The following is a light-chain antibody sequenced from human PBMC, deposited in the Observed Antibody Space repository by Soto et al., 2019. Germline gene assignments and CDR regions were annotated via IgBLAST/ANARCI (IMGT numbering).Light chain of an antibody. J-gene: IGKJ3*01. V-gene: IGKV3-20*01. CDR1: QVVVTAY. Sequence: EIVLTQSPGTLSVSPGERATLSCRASQVVVTAYIHWYQHKPGQAPRLLISGASTRASGIQDRFSGSGVGTDFTLTINRLEPEDCAVYYCLLFRGSPTFGPGSRVHI. CDR2: GAS. CDR3: LLFRGSPT.